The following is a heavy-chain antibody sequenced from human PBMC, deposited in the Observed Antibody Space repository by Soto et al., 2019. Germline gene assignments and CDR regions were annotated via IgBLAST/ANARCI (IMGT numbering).Heavy chain of an antibody. CDR2: IYYSGST. CDR1: GGSVSSGSYY. J-gene: IGHJ2*01. Sequence: PSETLSLTCTVSGGSVSSGSYYWSWIRQPPGKGLEWIGYIYYSGSTNYDPSLKSRVTISVDTSKNQFSLKLSSVTAADTAVYSCATPAATTRYWYFDLWGRGTLVTVSS. CDR3: ATPAATTRYWYFDL. V-gene: IGHV4-61*01. D-gene: IGHD6-25*01.